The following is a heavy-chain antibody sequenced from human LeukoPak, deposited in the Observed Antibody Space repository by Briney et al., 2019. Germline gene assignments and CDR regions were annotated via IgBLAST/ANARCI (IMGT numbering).Heavy chain of an antibody. CDR3: ARHEGHGGIAAAGCDY. Sequence: GESLKISCQGSGYSFTSYWIGWVRQMPGKGLEWMGIIYPGDSDTRYSPSFQGQVTISADKSISTAYLQWSSLKASDTAMYYCARHEGHGGIAAAGCDYWGQGTLVTVSS. D-gene: IGHD6-13*01. CDR1: GYSFTSYW. CDR2: IYPGDSDT. V-gene: IGHV5-51*01. J-gene: IGHJ4*02.